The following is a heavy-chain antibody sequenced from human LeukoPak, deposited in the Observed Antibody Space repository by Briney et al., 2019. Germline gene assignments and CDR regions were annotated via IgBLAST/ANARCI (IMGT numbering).Heavy chain of an antibody. J-gene: IGHJ4*02. CDR1: GFTFSSYL. CDR3: ARAFTVADFPMGY. CDR2: INSDGSST. D-gene: IGHD6-19*01. V-gene: IGHV3-74*01. Sequence: GGSLRLSCAASGFTFSSYLMHWVRQAPGKGLVWVSRINSDGSSTSYADSVKGRFTISRDNAKNTLYLQMNSLRAEDTAVYYCARAFTVADFPMGYWGQGTLVTVSS.